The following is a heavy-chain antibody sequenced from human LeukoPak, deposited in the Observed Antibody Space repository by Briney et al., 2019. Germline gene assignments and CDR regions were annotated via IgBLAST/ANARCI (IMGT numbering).Heavy chain of an antibody. D-gene: IGHD1-1*01. J-gene: IGHJ4*02. CDR2: ISNSRSTV. Sequence: PGGSLRLSCAASGFTFSSYNMNWVRQAPGKGLEWVSYISNSRSTVYYADSVKGRFTISRDNAKNSLYLQINSLRDEDTAVYYCARDRETAYWGQGTLVTVSS. V-gene: IGHV3-48*02. CDR1: GFTFSSYN. CDR3: ARDRETAY.